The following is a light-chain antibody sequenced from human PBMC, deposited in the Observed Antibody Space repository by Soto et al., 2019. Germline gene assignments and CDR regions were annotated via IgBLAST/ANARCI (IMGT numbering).Light chain of an antibody. CDR1: QSVSSSY. V-gene: IGKV3-20*01. Sequence: EIVLTQSPGTLSLSPGERATLSCRASQSVSSSYLAWYQQKSGQAPRLLISRASSRATGIPDRFSGSGSGTDFTLTISRLEPEDFAVYYCQQYGTSPRTFGQGTKVDIK. J-gene: IGKJ1*01. CDR2: RAS. CDR3: QQYGTSPRT.